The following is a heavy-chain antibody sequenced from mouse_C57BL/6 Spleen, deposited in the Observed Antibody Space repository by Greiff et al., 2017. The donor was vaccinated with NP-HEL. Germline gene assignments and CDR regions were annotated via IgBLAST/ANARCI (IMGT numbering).Heavy chain of an antibody. D-gene: IGHD2-3*01. CDR3: TRSLYGGYVWFAY. CDR1: GYSITSGYY. J-gene: IGHJ3*01. Sequence: EVQLVESGPGLVKPSQSLTLSCSVTGYSITSGYYCNLIRQSPGNILELMGYISYDGSTNYNPYLKNRITLTPDTSKNQFYLKLNSVTAEDAATCYSTRSLYGGYVWFAYWGQGTLVTVSA. CDR2: ISYDGST. V-gene: IGHV3-6*01.